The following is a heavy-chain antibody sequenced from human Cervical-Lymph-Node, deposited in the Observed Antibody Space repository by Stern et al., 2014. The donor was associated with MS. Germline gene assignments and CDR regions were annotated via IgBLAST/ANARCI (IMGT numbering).Heavy chain of an antibody. J-gene: IGHJ4*02. CDR2: INPSDGTT. Sequence: QVQLVESGAEVKKPGASVKVSCKASGYTFTTYYMHWVRQAPGQGLEWMGFINPSDGTTKSAQTFQGRVTMTRDTSTSTVFMELNNLRSEDTAVYYCARVLAAGTGINYWGQGTLVTVSS. CDR1: GYTFTTYY. CDR3: ARVLAAGTGINY. V-gene: IGHV1-46*01. D-gene: IGHD6-13*01.